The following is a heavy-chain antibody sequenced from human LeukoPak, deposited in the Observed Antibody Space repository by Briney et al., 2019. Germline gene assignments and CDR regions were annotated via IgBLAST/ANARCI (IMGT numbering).Heavy chain of an antibody. CDR2: INNDGRTE. CDR1: GFIFSNYW. V-gene: IGHV3-74*01. CDR3: AGDIRTPSDTNIAIDY. D-gene: IGHD4-23*01. Sequence: GGSLILCCAASGFIFSNYWMHWLRQGPGKRLGWGSLINNDGRTENYADSEKGRFTISRDNVKNTLYLQMSRRRAEDTAVYYCAGDIRTPSDTNIAIDYWGQGTLVTVSS. J-gene: IGHJ4*02.